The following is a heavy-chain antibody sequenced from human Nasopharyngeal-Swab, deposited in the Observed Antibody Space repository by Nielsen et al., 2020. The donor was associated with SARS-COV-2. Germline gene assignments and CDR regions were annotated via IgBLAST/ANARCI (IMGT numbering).Heavy chain of an antibody. J-gene: IGHJ6*02. Sequence: ASVNVSCKDSGYTFTSYGISWVRQAPGQGLEWMGWISAYNGNTNYAQKLQGRVTMTTDTSTGTAYMELRSLRSDDTAVYYCARLYCGGDCSYYYYGMDVWGQGTTVTVSS. D-gene: IGHD2-21*02. CDR1: GYTFTSYG. V-gene: IGHV1-18*01. CDR3: ARLYCGGDCSYYYYGMDV. CDR2: ISAYNGNT.